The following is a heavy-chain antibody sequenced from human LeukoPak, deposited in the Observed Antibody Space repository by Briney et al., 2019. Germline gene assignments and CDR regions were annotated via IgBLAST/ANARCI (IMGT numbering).Heavy chain of an antibody. CDR1: VYTFTSYG. V-gene: IGHV1-18*01. J-gene: IGHJ4*02. CDR2: ISAYNGNT. CDR3: ERVHQSSGSYGDY. Sequence: ASVKVSCKASVYTFTSYGINWVRLAPGQGLEWMGWISAYNGNTNYAQKLQGRGTMTTDTSTSTAYKERRSLRSEDKSVYYCERVHQSSGSYGDYWGQGTLVTVSS. D-gene: IGHD3-10*01.